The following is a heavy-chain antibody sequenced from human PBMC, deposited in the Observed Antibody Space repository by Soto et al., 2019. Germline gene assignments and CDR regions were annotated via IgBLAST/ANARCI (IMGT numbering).Heavy chain of an antibody. CDR3: ARRERYYGSPGWFDP. D-gene: IGHD3-10*01. V-gene: IGHV4-39*01. CDR2: VYYNENT. CDR1: GCSISSFTYY. J-gene: IGHJ5*02. Sequence: SETLSLTCSVSGCSISSFTYYWVWIRQPPGKGLEWIGTVYYNENTYYNPSLKSRVTITVDTAKNQFSLNLRSVTAADTAMYFCARRERYYGSPGWFDPWGPGTLVTVSS.